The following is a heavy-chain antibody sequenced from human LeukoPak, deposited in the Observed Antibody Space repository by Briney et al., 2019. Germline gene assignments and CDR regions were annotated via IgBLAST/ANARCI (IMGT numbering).Heavy chain of an antibody. CDR2: ISYDGSNK. CDR1: GFTFSSYG. CDR3: ARLGYSSSWFPWTNDYYYYGMDV. Sequence: GGSLRLSCAASGFTFSSYGMHWVRQAPGKGLEWVAVISYDGSNKYYADSVKGRFTISRDNSKNTLYLQMNSLRAEDTAVYYCARLGYSSSWFPWTNDYYYYGMDVWGQGNPGHRLL. V-gene: IGHV3-30*03. J-gene: IGHJ6*02. D-gene: IGHD6-13*01.